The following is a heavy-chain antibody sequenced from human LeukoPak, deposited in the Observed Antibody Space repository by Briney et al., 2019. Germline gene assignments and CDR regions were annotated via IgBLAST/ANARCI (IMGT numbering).Heavy chain of an antibody. D-gene: IGHD3-10*01. J-gene: IGHJ4*02. Sequence: TGGSLRLSCAASGFTFSSYEMNWVRQAPGKGLEWVSYISSSGSTIYYADSVKGRFTISRDNAKNSLYLQMNSLRAEDTAVYHCAKGVARRPYYYGSGSYLRYWGQGTLVTVSS. CDR3: AKGVARRPYYYGSGSYLRY. CDR1: GFTFSSYE. CDR2: ISSSGSTI. V-gene: IGHV3-48*03.